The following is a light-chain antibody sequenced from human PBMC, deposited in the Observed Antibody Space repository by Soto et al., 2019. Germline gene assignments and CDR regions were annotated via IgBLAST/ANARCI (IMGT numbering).Light chain of an antibody. J-gene: IGKJ2*01. CDR3: QQSYITLYS. CDR1: QILNNR. V-gene: IGKV1-39*01. Sequence: DIQMPQSPSTLSASVGDRVTITCRASQILNNRLSWYQQKPGKAPNLLISGAFNLQSGVPSRFSGSGSGTDFTLIISSLQPADFATYYCQQSYITLYSFGQGTRLEIK. CDR2: GAF.